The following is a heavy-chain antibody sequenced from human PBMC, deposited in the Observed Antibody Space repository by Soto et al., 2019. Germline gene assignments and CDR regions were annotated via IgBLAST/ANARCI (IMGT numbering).Heavy chain of an antibody. CDR2: ISYDGSNK. D-gene: IGHD2-2*01. J-gene: IGHJ2*01. CDR3: AKDLGIGVVPAASSGYFDL. V-gene: IGHV3-30*18. CDR1: GFTFSSYG. Sequence: QVQLVESGGGVVQPGRSLRLSCAASGFTFSSYGMHWVRQAPGKGLEWVAVISYDGSNKYYADSVKGRFTISRDNSKNTLYLQMNSLRAEDTAVYYCAKDLGIGVVPAASSGYFDLWGRGTLVTVSS.